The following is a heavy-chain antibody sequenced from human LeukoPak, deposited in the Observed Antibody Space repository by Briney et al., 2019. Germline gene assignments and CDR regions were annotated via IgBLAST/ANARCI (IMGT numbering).Heavy chain of an antibody. CDR2: INHSGST. V-gene: IGHV4-34*01. CDR3: ARHDPSVSGDY. D-gene: IGHD3-10*01. CDR1: GGSFSGYY. Sequence: PSETLSLTCAVYGGSFSGYYWSWIRQPPGKGLEWIGEINHSGSTNYNPSLKSRVTISVDTSKNQFSLKLSSVTAADTAVYYCARHDPSVSGDYWGQGTLVTVSS. J-gene: IGHJ4*02.